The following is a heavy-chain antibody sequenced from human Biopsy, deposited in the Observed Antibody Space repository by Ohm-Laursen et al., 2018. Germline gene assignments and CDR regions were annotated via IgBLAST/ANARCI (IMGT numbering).Heavy chain of an antibody. CDR3: ARLGSGDYFPTFFDF. CDR1: VGSFSGYY. J-gene: IGHJ4*02. CDR2: IFYSANT. D-gene: IGHD5-12*01. Sequence: TLSLTCVVYVGSFSGYYWSWIRHHPGKGLEWIGNIFYSANTYYNPSLKSRVTISVDTSKNQFSLKRSSVTAADTAVYYCARLGSGDYFPTFFDFWGQGALVTVSS. V-gene: IGHV4-31*11.